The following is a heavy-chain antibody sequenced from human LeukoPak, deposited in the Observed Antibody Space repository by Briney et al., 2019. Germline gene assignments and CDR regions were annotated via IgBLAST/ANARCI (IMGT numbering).Heavy chain of an antibody. CDR2: KSYDGSNK. D-gene: IGHD6-6*01. CDR3: ARDGGEQLVGPFDY. V-gene: IGHV3-30-3*01. J-gene: IGHJ4*02. CDR1: GFIFTNYN. Sequence: GGSLRLSCAASGFIFTNYNFNRVRQAPGKGLEWVAIKSYDGSNKYYADSVKGRFTISRDNSKNTLYLQMNSLRAEDTAVYYCARDGGEQLVGPFDYWGQGTLVTVSS.